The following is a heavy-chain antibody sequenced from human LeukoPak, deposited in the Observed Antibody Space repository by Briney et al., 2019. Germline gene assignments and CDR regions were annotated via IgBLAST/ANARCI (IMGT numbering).Heavy chain of an antibody. CDR1: GFTFSNYD. D-gene: IGHD6-13*01. Sequence: GGSLRLSCAASGFTFSNYDMHWVRRATGKGLEWVSAIGTAGDTYYPGSVKGRFTISRENTKNSLYLQMNSLRAGDTAVYYCARGSSSWAYYYYYAMDVWGQGTTVTVSS. V-gene: IGHV3-13*01. CDR3: ARGSSSWAYYYYYAMDV. J-gene: IGHJ6*02. CDR2: IGTAGDT.